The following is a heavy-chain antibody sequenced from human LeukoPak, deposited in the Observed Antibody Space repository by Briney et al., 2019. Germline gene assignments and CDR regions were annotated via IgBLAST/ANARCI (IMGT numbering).Heavy chain of an antibody. V-gene: IGHV1-2*02. CDR2: INPKSGDT. J-gene: IGHJ4*02. D-gene: IGHD6-19*01. Sequence: GASVEVSCKASGYTFTDSYMHWVRQAPGQTFEWLAWINPKSGDTHYTQKFQGRVTVTTDTSITSVYMELSGLQSDDTAVYYCVRDLTGGSGDWGQGTLVTVSS. CDR3: VRDLTGGSGD. CDR1: GYTFTDSY.